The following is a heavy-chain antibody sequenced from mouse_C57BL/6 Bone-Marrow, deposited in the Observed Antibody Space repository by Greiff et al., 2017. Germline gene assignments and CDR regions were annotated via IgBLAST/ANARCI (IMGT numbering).Heavy chain of an antibody. V-gene: IGHV1-61*01. D-gene: IGHD1-1*01. J-gene: IGHJ1*03. CDR1: GYTFTSYW. Sequence: QVQLQQPGAELVRPGSSVKLSCKASGYTFTSYWMDWVKQRPGQGLEWIGNIYPSDSETHYNQKFKDKATLTGDKSTSTAYMQLSSLTSEDSAVYYCARGGTTVVYWYFDVWGTGTTVTVSA. CDR3: ARGGTTVVYWYFDV. CDR2: IYPSDSET.